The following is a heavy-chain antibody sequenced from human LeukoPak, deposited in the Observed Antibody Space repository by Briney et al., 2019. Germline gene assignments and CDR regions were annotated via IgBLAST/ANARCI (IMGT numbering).Heavy chain of an antibody. CDR2: INPNSGGT. CDR1: GYTFTGYY. CDR3: ARVGYCSSTSCYTSLQHDAFDI. D-gene: IGHD2-2*02. Sequence: ASVKVSCKASGYTFTGYYMHWVRQAPRQGLEWMGWINPNSGGTNYAQKFQGRVTMTRDTSISTAYMELSRLRSDDTAVYYCARVGYCSSTSCYTSLQHDAFDIWGQGTMVTVSS. J-gene: IGHJ3*02. V-gene: IGHV1-2*02.